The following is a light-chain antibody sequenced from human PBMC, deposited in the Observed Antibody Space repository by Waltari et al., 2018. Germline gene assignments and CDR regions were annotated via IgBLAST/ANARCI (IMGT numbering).Light chain of an antibody. CDR3: QQYHDWPLYT. CDR1: QTISSN. V-gene: IGKV3-15*01. Sequence: EIVMTQSPATLSVSPGERASLSCRAGQTISSNLAWYQQKPGQAPRLLIYGASTRATGVPPRFSGSGSGTDFTLTISSLQSEDFAVYYCQQYHDWPLYTFGQGTNLEIK. CDR2: GAS. J-gene: IGKJ2*01.